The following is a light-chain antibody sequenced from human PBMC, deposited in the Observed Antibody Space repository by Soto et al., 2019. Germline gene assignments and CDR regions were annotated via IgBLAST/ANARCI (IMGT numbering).Light chain of an antibody. CDR3: QQYNSWPPT. V-gene: IGKV3-15*01. Sequence: EIVMTQSPATLSVSPGERATLSCGASQSVSSNLAWYQQNPGRAPRLLVYGASTRATGIPDRFSGSGSGTEFTLTISSLQSEDFAVYYCQQYNSWPPTVGQGTKVDIK. CDR1: QSVSSN. CDR2: GAS. J-gene: IGKJ1*01.